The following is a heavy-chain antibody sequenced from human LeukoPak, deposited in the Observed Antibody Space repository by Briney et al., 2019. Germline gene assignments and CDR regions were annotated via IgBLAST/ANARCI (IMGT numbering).Heavy chain of an antibody. CDR3: ARAISGDSFVFDY. D-gene: IGHD4-17*01. V-gene: IGHV4-31*03. Sequence: SETLSLTCTVSGGSISSGGYYWNRIRQHPGKGLEWIGYIYYSGSTYYNPSLKSRVSLSVDTSKNQFSLKLSSVTAADTAVYYCARAISGDSFVFDYWGQGTLVTVSS. J-gene: IGHJ4*02. CDR1: GGSISSGGYY. CDR2: IYYSGST.